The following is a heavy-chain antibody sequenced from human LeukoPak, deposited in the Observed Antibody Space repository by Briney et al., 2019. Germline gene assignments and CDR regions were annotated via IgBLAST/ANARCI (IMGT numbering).Heavy chain of an antibody. CDR2: IIPILGIA. Sequence: ASVKVSCKASGYTFTGYYMHWVRQAPGQGLEWMGRIIPILGIANYAQKFQGRVTITADKSTSTAYMELSSLRSEDTAVYYCARASSGYYFEGDSFDYWGQGTLVTVSS. CDR1: GYTFTGYY. J-gene: IGHJ4*02. CDR3: ARASSGYYFEGDSFDY. D-gene: IGHD3-22*01. V-gene: IGHV1-69*04.